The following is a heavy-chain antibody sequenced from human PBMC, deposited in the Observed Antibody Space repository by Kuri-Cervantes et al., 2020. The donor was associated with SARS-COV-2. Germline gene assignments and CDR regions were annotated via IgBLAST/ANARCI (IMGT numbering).Heavy chain of an antibody. V-gene: IGHV3-21*04. CDR2: ISSSSSYI. J-gene: IGHJ6*03. CDR3: AKKGVGSSTSTVYYYYMDV. CDR1: GFTFSSYS. Sequence: GGSLRLSCAASGFTFSSYSMNWVRQAPGKGLEWVSSISSSSSYIYYADSVKGRFTISRDNSKNTLYLQMNSLRAEDTAVYYCAKKGVGSSTSTVYYYYMDVWGKGTTVTVSS. D-gene: IGHD2-2*01.